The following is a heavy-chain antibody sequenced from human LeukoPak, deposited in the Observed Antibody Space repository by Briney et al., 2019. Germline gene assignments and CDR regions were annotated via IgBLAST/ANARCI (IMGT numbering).Heavy chain of an antibody. CDR1: GFTLSSYW. V-gene: IGHV3-74*01. CDR2: ISRDGSTT. J-gene: IGHJ4*02. CDR3: ARVRLRSGYDTIDY. Sequence: TGGSLRLSCAASGFTLSSYWMDWVRQAPGIGLVWVAGISRDGSTTTYAGSVKGRFTTSRDNAKNTLYLQMNSLRAEDTAVYYCARVRLRSGYDTIDYWGQGTLVTVSS. D-gene: IGHD5-12*01.